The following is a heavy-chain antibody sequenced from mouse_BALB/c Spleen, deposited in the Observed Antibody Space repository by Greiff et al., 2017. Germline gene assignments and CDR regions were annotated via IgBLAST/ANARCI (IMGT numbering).Heavy chain of an antibody. V-gene: IGHV5-6-5*01. CDR1: GFTFSSYA. CDR2: ISSGGST. CDR3: ARGGLLYYFDY. J-gene: IGHJ2*01. Sequence: DVQLVESGGGLVKPGGSLKLSCAASGFTFSSYAMSWVRQTPEKRLEWVASISSGGSTYYPDSVKGRFTISRDNARNILYLQMSSLRSEDTAMYYCARGGLLYYFDYWGQGTTLTVSS.